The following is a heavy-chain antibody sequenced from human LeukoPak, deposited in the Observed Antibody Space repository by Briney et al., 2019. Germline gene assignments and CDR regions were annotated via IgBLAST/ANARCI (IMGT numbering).Heavy chain of an antibody. J-gene: IGHJ5*02. Sequence: GASVKDSCKASGYTFTSYAMNWVRQAPGQGLEWMGWINTNTGNPTYAQGFTGRFVFSLDTSVSTAYLQISSLKAEDTAVYYCARERGVLLPGFFDWFDPWGQGTLVTVSS. CDR1: GYTFTSYA. D-gene: IGHD3-3*01. CDR3: ARERGVLLPGFFDWFDP. V-gene: IGHV7-4-1*02. CDR2: INTNTGNP.